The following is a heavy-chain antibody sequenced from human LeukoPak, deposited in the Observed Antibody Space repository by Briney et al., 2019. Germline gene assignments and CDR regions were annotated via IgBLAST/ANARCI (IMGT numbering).Heavy chain of an antibody. CDR3: ARDSTYYYDSGSSGPHYFDN. V-gene: IGHV3-30*01. J-gene: IGHJ4*02. CDR2: ISSGGTYE. D-gene: IGHD3-10*01. Sequence: GKSLRLSCAASGFTFSNYAMHWVREAPGKGLEWVSLISSGGTYEYYADSVKGRFTISRDNSKNTLYLQLNSLRAENTPVYYCARDSTYYYDSGSSGPHYFDNWGQGTLVTVSS. CDR1: GFTFSNYA.